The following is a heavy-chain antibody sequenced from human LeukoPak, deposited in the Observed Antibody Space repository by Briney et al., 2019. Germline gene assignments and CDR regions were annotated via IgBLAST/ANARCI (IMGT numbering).Heavy chain of an antibody. CDR2: IYYSGST. Sequence: SETLSPTCTVSGGSISSGGYCWSWIRQHPGKGLEWIGYIYYSGSTYYNPSLKSRVTISVDTSKNQFSLKLSSVTAADTAVYYCARAPGVTTFPGGTWFDPWGQGTLVTVSS. CDR1: GGSISSGGYC. J-gene: IGHJ5*02. V-gene: IGHV4-31*03. CDR3: ARAPGVTTFPGGTWFDP. D-gene: IGHD2-21*02.